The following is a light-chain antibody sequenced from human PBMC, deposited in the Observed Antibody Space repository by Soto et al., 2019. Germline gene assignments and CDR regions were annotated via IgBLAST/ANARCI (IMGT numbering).Light chain of an antibody. CDR2: KAS. V-gene: IGKV1-5*03. Sequence: DIQMTQSPSTLSASVGDRVTITCRASQRISSWLAWYQQKPGKAPKLLIFKASNLKSGVPSRFSGSGSGTEFTLTISGLQPVDFATYYCQQYYPYSAWTFGQGTKVDIK. CDR1: QRISSW. CDR3: QQYYPYSAWT. J-gene: IGKJ1*01.